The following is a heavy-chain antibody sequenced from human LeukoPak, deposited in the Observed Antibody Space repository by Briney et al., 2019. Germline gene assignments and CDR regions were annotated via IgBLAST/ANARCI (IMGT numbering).Heavy chain of an antibody. CDR1: GFIFGSYS. CDR3: AREVVTALVWFDP. D-gene: IGHD4-23*01. CDR2: ISSSSSYI. V-gene: IGHV3-21*01. Sequence: PGGSLRLSCAASGFIFGSYSMNWVRQAPGKGLEWVSSISSSSSYIYYADSVKGRFTISRDNAKNSLYLQMNSLRAEDTAVYYCAREVVTALVWFDPWGQGTLVTVSS. J-gene: IGHJ5*02.